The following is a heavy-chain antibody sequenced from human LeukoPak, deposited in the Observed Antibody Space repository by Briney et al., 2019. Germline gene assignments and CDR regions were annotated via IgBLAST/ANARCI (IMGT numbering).Heavy chain of an antibody. Sequence: GGSLRLSCAASGFTFSSYSMNWVRQAPGKGLEWVSSISSSSSYIYYADSVKGRFTISRDNAKNSLYLQMNSLRAEDTAVYYCAKEVYYYGSGASFDYWGQGTLVTVSS. J-gene: IGHJ4*02. CDR1: GFTFSSYS. CDR3: AKEVYYYGSGASFDY. D-gene: IGHD3-10*01. CDR2: ISSSSSYI. V-gene: IGHV3-21*01.